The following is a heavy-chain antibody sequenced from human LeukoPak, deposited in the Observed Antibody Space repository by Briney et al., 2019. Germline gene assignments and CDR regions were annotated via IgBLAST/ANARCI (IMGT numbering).Heavy chain of an antibody. J-gene: IGHJ6*02. V-gene: IGHV1-18*01. CDR1: GYTFTSYG. Sequence: ASVKVSCKASGYTFTSYGISWVRQAPGQGLEWMAWINSYNGNTKYAQKLQGRVTMTTDTSTSTAYMELRSLRSDDTAVYYCARQIQGGNGMDVWGQGTTVTVSS. CDR3: ARQIQGGNGMDV. D-gene: IGHD3-16*01. CDR2: INSYNGNT.